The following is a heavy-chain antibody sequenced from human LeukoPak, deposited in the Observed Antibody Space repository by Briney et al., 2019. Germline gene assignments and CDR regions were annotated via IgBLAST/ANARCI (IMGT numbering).Heavy chain of an antibody. V-gene: IGHV4-39*07. CDR2: IYYSGST. CDR3: ARDFSSSSSVYYYYYMDV. D-gene: IGHD6-6*01. CDR1: GGSISSSSYY. J-gene: IGHJ6*03. Sequence: SETLSLTCTVSGGSISSSSYYWDWIRQPPGKGLEWIGTIYYSGSTYYNPSLKSRVTISVDTSKNQFSLRLNSVTAADTAVYYCARDFSSSSSVYYYYYMDVWGKGTSVTVSS.